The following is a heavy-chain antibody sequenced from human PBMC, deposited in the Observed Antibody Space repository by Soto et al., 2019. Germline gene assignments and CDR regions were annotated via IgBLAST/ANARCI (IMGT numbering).Heavy chain of an antibody. Sequence: SETLSLTCTVSGGSIISYYWSWIRQPPGKGLEWIGYIYYSGSTNYNPSLKSRVTISVDTSKNQFSLKLSSVTAADTAVYYCARTTTVTTFSYYYYGMDVWGQRTTVTVSS. CDR2: IYYSGST. CDR1: GGSIISYY. J-gene: IGHJ6*02. D-gene: IGHD4-17*01. V-gene: IGHV4-59*01. CDR3: ARTTTVTTFSYYYYGMDV.